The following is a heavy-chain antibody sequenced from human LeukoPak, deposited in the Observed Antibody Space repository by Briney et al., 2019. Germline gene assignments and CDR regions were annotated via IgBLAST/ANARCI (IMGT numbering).Heavy chain of an antibody. Sequence: VASVKVSCKASGYTFTSYGISWVRQAPGQGLEWMGWISAYNGNTNYAQKLQGRVTMTTDTSTSTAYMELRSLRSDDTAVYYCARGSMSCLDQEPTVYFYYLGQGTLVTVSS. V-gene: IGHV1-18*01. CDR1: GYTFTSYG. J-gene: IGHJ4*02. CDR2: ISAYNGNT. D-gene: IGHD3/OR15-3a*01. CDR3: ARGSMSCLDQEPTVYFYY.